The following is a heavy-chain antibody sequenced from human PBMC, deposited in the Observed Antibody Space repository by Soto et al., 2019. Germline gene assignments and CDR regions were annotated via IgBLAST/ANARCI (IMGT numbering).Heavy chain of an antibody. CDR2: IIPIFGTA. CDR3: AREYSGYANFDY. Sequence: QVQLVQSGAEVKKPGSSVKVSCKASGGTFSSYAISWVRQAPGQGLEWMGGIIPIFGTANYAQKFQGRVTITADESTSTDDMELSSLRSEDTAVYYCAREYSGYANFDYWGQGTLVTVSS. CDR1: GGTFSSYA. J-gene: IGHJ4*02. D-gene: IGHD5-12*01. V-gene: IGHV1-69*12.